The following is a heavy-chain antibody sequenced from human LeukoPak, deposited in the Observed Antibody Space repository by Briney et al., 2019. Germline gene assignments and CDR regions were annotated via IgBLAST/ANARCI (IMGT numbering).Heavy chain of an antibody. D-gene: IGHD6-19*01. V-gene: IGHV3-13*01. CDR1: GFTFSSYD. Sequence: GGSLRLSCAASGFTFSSYDFHWVRQATGKGLGWVSSIGKGGETFYSVSAKGRFTISRENAKNSLYLQMNSLRAGDTAMYYCVRGAPSGFDYWGQGTLVTVSS. CDR2: IGKGGET. J-gene: IGHJ4*02. CDR3: VRGAPSGFDY.